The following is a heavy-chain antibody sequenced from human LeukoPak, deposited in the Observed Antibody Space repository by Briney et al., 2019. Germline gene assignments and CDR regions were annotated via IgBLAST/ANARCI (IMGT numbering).Heavy chain of an antibody. CDR1: GFTFGSYA. CDR3: AKEGSESYSATPFEY. J-gene: IGHJ4*02. D-gene: IGHD3-10*01. V-gene: IGHV3-23*01. Sequence: GGSLRPSCAASGFTFGSYAMSGVRQIPGKGLEWVSALSARGGRTFYADSVNGRFTISRDNSKNTLYLQMNSLRAEDTAVYYCAKEGSESYSATPFEYWGQGTLVTVSS. CDR2: LSARGGRT.